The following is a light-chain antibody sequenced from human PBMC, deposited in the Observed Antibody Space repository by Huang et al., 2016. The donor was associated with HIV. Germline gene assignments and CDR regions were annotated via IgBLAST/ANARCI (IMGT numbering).Light chain of an antibody. CDR2: DAS. CDR3: QHYDDFPIT. J-gene: IGKJ5*01. Sequence: DIQMTQSPSSLSASVGDRVTITCQASQDISTYLNWYQQKPGKAPQLLIYDASNLETGVPSRFSGSGSRTDFTFTISSLQPEDIATYYCQHYDDFPITFGHGTRL. CDR1: QDISTY. V-gene: IGKV1-33*01.